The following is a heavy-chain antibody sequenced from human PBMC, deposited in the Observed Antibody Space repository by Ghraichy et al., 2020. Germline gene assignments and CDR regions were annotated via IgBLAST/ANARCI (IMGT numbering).Heavy chain of an antibody. V-gene: IGHV3-21*01. Sequence: GGSLRLSCAASGFTFSSYSMNWVRQAPGKGLEWVSSISSSSSYIYYADSVKGRFTISRDNAKNSLYLQMNSLRAEDTAVYYCARGGSSWAQDLLAALDDGMDVWGQGTTVTVSS. CDR2: ISSSSSYI. CDR1: GFTFSSYS. CDR3: ARGGSSWAQDLLAALDDGMDV. D-gene: IGHD6-13*01. J-gene: IGHJ6*02.